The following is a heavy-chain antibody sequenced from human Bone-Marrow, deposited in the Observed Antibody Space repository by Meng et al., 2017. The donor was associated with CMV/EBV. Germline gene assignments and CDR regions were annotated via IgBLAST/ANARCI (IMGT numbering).Heavy chain of an antibody. Sequence: SETLSLTCTGSGGSVSSGSYYWSWIRQPPGKGLEWIGYIYYSGSTNYNPSLKSRVTISVDTSKNQFSLKLSSVTAADTAVYYCAREKRQWLADDAFDIWGQGTMVTVSS. CDR1: GGSVSSGSYY. CDR3: AREKRQWLADDAFDI. D-gene: IGHD6-19*01. CDR2: IYYSGST. J-gene: IGHJ3*02. V-gene: IGHV4-61*01.